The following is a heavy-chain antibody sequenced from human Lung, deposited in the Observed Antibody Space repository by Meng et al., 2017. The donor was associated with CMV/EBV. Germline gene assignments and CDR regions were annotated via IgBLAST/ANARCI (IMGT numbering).Heavy chain of an antibody. V-gene: IGHV4-59*01. CDR3: ARVSGYYYYGMDV. CDR2: IYYSGST. J-gene: IGHJ6*02. CDR1: GGPISSYY. D-gene: IGHD3-3*01. Sequence: TVSGGPISSYYWSWNRQPPGKGLEWIGYIYYSGSTNYNPSRKSRVTISVDTSKNQFSLKLSSATAADTAVYYCARVSGYYYYGMDVWGQGTTVTVSS.